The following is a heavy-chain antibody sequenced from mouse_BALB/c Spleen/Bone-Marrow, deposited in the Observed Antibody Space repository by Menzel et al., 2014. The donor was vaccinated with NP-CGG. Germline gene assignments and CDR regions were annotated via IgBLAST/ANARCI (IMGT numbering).Heavy chain of an antibody. Sequence: VQPQQSGAELVKPGASVKLSCTASGFNIKDTYMHWVKQRPEQGLEWIGRIDPANGNTKYDPKFQGKATITADTSSNTAYLQLSSLTSEDTAVYYCARWEYYARDYWGQGTSVTVSS. CDR3: ARWEYYARDY. CDR1: GFNIKDTY. D-gene: IGHD4-1*01. V-gene: IGHV14-3*02. J-gene: IGHJ4*01. CDR2: IDPANGNT.